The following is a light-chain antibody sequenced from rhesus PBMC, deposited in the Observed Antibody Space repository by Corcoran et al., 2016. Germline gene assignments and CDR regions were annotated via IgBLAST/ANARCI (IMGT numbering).Light chain of an antibody. Sequence: DIQMTQSPSSLSASVGDTVTISCRASQGITSYLNWFQQKPGKAPKLLIYAASTLERGGPSRLGGSGTGTEFTLTISSLQPEDFATYYCLQRNTYPFTFGPGTKLDIK. CDR2: AAS. CDR1: QGITSY. J-gene: IGKJ3*01. CDR3: LQRNTYPFT. V-gene: IGKV1-28*01.